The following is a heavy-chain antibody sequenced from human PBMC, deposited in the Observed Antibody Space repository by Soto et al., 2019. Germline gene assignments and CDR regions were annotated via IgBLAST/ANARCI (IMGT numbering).Heavy chain of an antibody. CDR3: SASIFYYGMDV. Sequence: GESLKISCKGSGYTFTNYWIGWVRQMPGKGLEWMGIIYPGDSDTKYNPSFQGQVTISADKTITTTYLQWSSLKPTDTAIHYCSASIFYYGMDVWGKGTTVTVSS. CDR1: GYTFTNYW. V-gene: IGHV5-51*01. J-gene: IGHJ6*04. CDR2: IYPGDSDT.